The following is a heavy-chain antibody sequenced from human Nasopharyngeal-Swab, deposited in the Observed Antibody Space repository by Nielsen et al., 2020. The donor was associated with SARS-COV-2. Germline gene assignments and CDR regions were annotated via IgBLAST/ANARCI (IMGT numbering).Heavy chain of an antibody. Sequence: GGSLRLSCAASGFPFDRYWMNWVRQAPGKGLEWVSYISSSSSTIYYADSVKGRFTISRDNAKNSLYLQMNSLRDEDTAVYYCARGVATDYWGQGTLVTVSS. J-gene: IGHJ4*02. CDR1: GFPFDRYW. CDR2: ISSSSSTI. CDR3: ARGVATDY. D-gene: IGHD5-12*01. V-gene: IGHV3-48*02.